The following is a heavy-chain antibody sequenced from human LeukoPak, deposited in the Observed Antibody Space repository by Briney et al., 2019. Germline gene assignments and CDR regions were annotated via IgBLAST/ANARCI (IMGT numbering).Heavy chain of an antibody. Sequence: GGSLRLSCSASGFTFSSYAMHWVRQAPGKGLEYVSAISSNGGSTYYADSVKGRFTISRDNSKNTLYLQMSSLRAEDTAAYYCVKDLMVRGAPIGLFDYWGQGTLVTVSS. D-gene: IGHD3-10*01. J-gene: IGHJ4*02. CDR3: VKDLMVRGAPIGLFDY. V-gene: IGHV3-64D*06. CDR1: GFTFSSYA. CDR2: ISSNGGST.